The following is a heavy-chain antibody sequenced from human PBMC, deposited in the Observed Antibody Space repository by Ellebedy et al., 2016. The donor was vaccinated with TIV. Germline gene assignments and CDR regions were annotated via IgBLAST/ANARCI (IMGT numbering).Heavy chain of an antibody. CDR1: GITFSSYG. V-gene: IGHV3-30*03. D-gene: IGHD2-21*02. Sequence: GGSLRLSCAASGITFSSYGMHWVRQDPGKGLEWVAVISYDGSNKYYADSVKGRFTSSRDNSKNTLYLQMNSLRAEDTAVYYCASPASRLDYWGQGTLVTVSS. CDR2: ISYDGSNK. CDR3: ASPASRLDY. J-gene: IGHJ4*02.